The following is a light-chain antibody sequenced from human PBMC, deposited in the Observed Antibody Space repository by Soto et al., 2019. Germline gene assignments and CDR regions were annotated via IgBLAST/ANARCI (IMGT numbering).Light chain of an antibody. Sequence: QSVLTQPPSGSGAPGQRGTISCTGSSSNIGTGYDVHWYQQLPGTAPKLLIYGNSNRPSGVPDRFSGSKSGTSASLAITGLQAEDEADYYCQSFDSSRFYVFGTGTKVTVL. CDR1: SSNIGTGYD. CDR3: QSFDSSRFYV. CDR2: GNS. J-gene: IGLJ1*01. V-gene: IGLV1-40*01.